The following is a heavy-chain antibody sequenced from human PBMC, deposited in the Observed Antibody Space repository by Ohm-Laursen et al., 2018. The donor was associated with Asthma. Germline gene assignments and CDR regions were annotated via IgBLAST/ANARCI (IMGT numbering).Heavy chain of an antibody. CDR2: IYPGGAT. D-gene: IGHD3-10*01. J-gene: IGHJ3*01. CDR3: ARGQGSGDISGSDPFDL. Sequence: SLRLSCTAPGYTFSRYSIHWIRQGPEKGLEWVSDIYPGGATFYADSVKGRFTISRDDSKNTLNLQMSSLRGDDTAVYYCARGQGSGDISGSDPFDLWGQGTTVIVSS. V-gene: IGHV3-53*01. CDR1: GYTFSRYS.